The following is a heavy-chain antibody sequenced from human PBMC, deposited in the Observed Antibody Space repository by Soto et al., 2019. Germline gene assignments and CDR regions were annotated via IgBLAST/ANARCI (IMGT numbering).Heavy chain of an antibody. D-gene: IGHD2-15*01. J-gene: IGHJ5*02. V-gene: IGHV3-7*04. Sequence: EVHLVESGGGLVQPGGSLRLSCVASELTFGNFWMSWVRQAPGKGLEWVANINQDGSEKHYVDAVKGRFTISRDNSRKSLFLEMNSLRVEDTAVYHCARVKGGSGDKGDPLDLWGQGILVTVSS. CDR2: INQDGSEK. CDR1: ELTFGNFW. CDR3: ARVKGGSGDKGDPLDL.